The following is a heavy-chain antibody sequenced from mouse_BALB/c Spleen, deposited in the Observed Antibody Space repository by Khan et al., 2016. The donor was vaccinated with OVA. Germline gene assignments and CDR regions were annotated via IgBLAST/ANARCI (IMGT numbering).Heavy chain of an antibody. CDR1: GYTFTTYW. V-gene: IGHV1S81*02. Sequence: QVQLQQSGAELVKPGASVKLSCKASGYTFTTYWMQWVKLRPGQGFEWIGEINPNNGGTNYNEKFKRKATLNVDKSSSTAYMQLSSLTSEDSAVDYCTISNYPYYARHYWGQGTSVTVSS. D-gene: IGHD2-5*01. J-gene: IGHJ4*01. CDR3: TISNYPYYARHY. CDR2: INPNNGGT.